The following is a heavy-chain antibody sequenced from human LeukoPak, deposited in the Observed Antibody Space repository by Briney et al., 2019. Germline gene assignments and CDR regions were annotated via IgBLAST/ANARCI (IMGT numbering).Heavy chain of an antibody. CDR3: ARDEWGSGSCDY. V-gene: IGHV3-21*01. CDR1: GFTFSSYS. CDR2: ISSSSSYI. J-gene: IGHJ4*02. Sequence: GGSLRLSCAASGFTFSSYSMNWVRQAPGKGLEWVSSISSSSSYIYYADSVKGRFTISRDNAKNSLYLQMNSLRAEDTAVYYCARDEWGSGSCDYWGQGTLVTVSS. D-gene: IGHD3-10*01.